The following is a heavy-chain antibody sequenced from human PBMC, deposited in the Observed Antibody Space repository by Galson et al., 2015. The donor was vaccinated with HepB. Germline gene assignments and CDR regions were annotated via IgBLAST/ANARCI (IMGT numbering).Heavy chain of an antibody. CDR3: ARQHCGGDCLTYYYYGMDV. CDR1: GYSFTSYW. D-gene: IGHD2-21*02. V-gene: IGHV5-51*01. Sequence: QSGAEVKKPGESLKISCKGSGYSFTSYWIGWVRQMPGKGLEWMGIIYPGDSDTRYSPSFQGQVTISADKSISTAYLQWSSLKASDTAMYYCARQHCGGDCLTYYYYGMDVWGQGTLVTVSS. CDR2: IYPGDSDT. J-gene: IGHJ6*02.